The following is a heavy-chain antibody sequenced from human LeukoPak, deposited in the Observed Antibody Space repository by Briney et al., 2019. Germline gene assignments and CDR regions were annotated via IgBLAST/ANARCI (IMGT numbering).Heavy chain of an antibody. Sequence: GGSLRLSCAASGFTVSSNYMSWVRQAPGKGLEWVSVIYSGGSTYYADSVKGRFTISRDNSKNTLYLQMNSLRAEDTAVYYCAKASTRWLAAYWGQGTLVTVSS. CDR2: IYSGGST. J-gene: IGHJ4*02. D-gene: IGHD5-12*01. V-gene: IGHV3-53*01. CDR1: GFTVSSNY. CDR3: AKASTRWLAAY.